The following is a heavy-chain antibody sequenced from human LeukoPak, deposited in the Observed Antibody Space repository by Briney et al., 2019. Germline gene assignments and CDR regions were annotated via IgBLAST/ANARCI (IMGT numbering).Heavy chain of an antibody. V-gene: IGHV4-59*01. CDR3: ARGVWGGSFARYYYYYYMDV. J-gene: IGHJ6*03. CDR2: IYYSGST. Sequence: SETLSLTCTVSGGSISSYYWSWIRQPPGKGLEWIGYIYYSGSTNYNPSLKSRVTISVDTSKNQFSLKLSSVTAADTAVYYCARGVWGGSFARYYYYYYMDVWGKGTTVTISS. CDR1: GGSISSYY. D-gene: IGHD2-15*01.